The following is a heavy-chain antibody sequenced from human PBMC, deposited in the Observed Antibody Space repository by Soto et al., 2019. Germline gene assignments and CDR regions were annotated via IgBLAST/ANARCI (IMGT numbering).Heavy chain of an antibody. CDR1: GGSISSGGYS. D-gene: IGHD6-13*01. J-gene: IGHJ5*02. CDR3: ARTIAAAGTDWFDP. V-gene: IGHV4-30-2*01. Sequence: PSETLSLTCAVSGGSISSGGYSWSCIRQPPGKGLEWIGYIYHSGSTYYNPSLKSRVTISVDRSKNQFSLKLSSVTAADTAVYYCARTIAAAGTDWFDPWGQGTLVTVSS. CDR2: IYHSGST.